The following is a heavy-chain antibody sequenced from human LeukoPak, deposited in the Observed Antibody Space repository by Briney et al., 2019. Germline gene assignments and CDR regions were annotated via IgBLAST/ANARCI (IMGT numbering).Heavy chain of an antibody. D-gene: IGHD3-9*01. Sequence: GESLKISCKGSGYSFTSYWIGWVRQMPGKGLGWMGIIYPGDSDTRYSPSFQGQVTISADKSISTAYLQWSSLKASDTAMYYCARLRHYDILTGFPNWFDPWGQGTLVTVSS. J-gene: IGHJ5*02. CDR1: GYSFTSYW. CDR3: ARLRHYDILTGFPNWFDP. CDR2: IYPGDSDT. V-gene: IGHV5-51*01.